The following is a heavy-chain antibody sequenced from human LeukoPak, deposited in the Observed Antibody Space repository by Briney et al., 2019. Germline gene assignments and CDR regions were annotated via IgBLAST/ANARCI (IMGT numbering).Heavy chain of an antibody. J-gene: IGHJ5*02. CDR3: AKDPSKNWFDP. CDR2: LHSGGRT. Sequence: GGSLRLSCVVSGFTVNTIYLSWVRQAPGRGLEWVSFLHSGGRTYYADSVKGRFTISRDNSENTLYLQMNSLRAEDTAVYYCAKDPSKNWFDPWGQGTLVTVSS. D-gene: IGHD5/OR15-5a*01. CDR1: GFTVNTIY. V-gene: IGHV3-53*01.